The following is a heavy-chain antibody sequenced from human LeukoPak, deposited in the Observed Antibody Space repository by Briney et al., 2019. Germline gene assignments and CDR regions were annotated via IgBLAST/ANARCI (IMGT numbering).Heavy chain of an antibody. J-gene: IGHJ4*02. CDR1: GFTFSNAW. V-gene: IGHV3-15*01. CDR3: TTGFEDY. CDR2: IKSKTDGGTT. Sequence: KTGGSLRLSCAASGFTFSNAWMSWVRQAPGKGLEWAGLIKSKTDGGTTDYAAPVKGRFTISRDDSKNTLYLQMNSLKTEDTAMYYCTTGFEDYWGQGTLVTVSS. D-gene: IGHD3-3*01.